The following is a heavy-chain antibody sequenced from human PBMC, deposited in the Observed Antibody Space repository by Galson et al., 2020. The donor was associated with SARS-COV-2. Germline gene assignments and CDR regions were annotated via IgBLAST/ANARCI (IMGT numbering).Heavy chain of an antibody. CDR3: AREDDVLTGYTFDY. J-gene: IGHJ4*02. Sequence: SETLSLTCTVSGGSISNNFYYWAWIRHPPGKGLEWIGNIHASGKTYYNPSRESRLTLSLDKAENHFSLKLDSVTAADTAVYYCAREDDVLTGYTFDYWGQGTLVTVSS. D-gene: IGHD3-9*01. CDR2: IHASGKT. V-gene: IGHV4-39*02. CDR1: GGSISNNFYY.